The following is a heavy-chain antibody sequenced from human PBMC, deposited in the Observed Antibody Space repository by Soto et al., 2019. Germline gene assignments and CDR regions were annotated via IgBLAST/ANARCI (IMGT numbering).Heavy chain of an antibody. V-gene: IGHV4-61*08. D-gene: IGHD5-12*01. Sequence: SETLSLTCIVSGGSVGSGAYYWSWIRQPPGSALAWIGYIQYSGDTNYNSSLKSRVTISVDRSRNRFSLKLTSVTAADTAFYYCARHDYADRTFDLWGQGTKVTVSS. CDR3: ARHDYADRTFDL. J-gene: IGHJ3*01. CDR2: IQYSGDT. CDR1: GGSVGSGAYY.